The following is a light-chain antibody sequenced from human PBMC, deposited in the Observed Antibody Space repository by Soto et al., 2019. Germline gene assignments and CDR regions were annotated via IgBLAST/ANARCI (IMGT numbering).Light chain of an antibody. CDR1: QSVSTW. Sequence: DIQMTQSPSTLSASVGDRVTITCRASQSVSTWLAWYQQKPGKAPKILIYKASTLESGVPSRFSGSGSGTEFTLTISSLQPDDIATYHCLQYNSYMGTFGQGTKVELK. CDR3: LQYNSYMGT. J-gene: IGKJ1*01. CDR2: KAS. V-gene: IGKV1-5*03.